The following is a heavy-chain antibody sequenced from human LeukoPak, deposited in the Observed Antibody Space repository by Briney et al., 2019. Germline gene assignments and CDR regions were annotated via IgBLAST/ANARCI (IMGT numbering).Heavy chain of an antibody. D-gene: IGHD2-2*01. CDR1: GGSFSGYY. V-gene: IGHV4-34*01. J-gene: IGHJ4*02. Sequence: PSETLSLTCAVYGGSFSGYYWSWIRQPPGKGLEWIGEINHSGSANYNPSLKSRVTISVDTSKNQFSLKLSSVTAADTAVYYCAIGRGDDRSSTSCSSDYWGQGTLVTVSS. CDR2: INHSGSA. CDR3: AIGRGDDRSSTSCSSDY.